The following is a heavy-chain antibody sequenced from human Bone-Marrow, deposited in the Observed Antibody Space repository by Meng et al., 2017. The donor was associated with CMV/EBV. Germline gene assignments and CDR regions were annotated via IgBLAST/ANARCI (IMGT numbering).Heavy chain of an antibody. Sequence: SETLSLTCTVSGGSISSTIYYWSWIRQPPGKGLEWVGSIYYSGSTYYNPSLKSRVTISIDTSKNQFSLNLNSVTAADTAVYFCANLRLGYWGQGTLVTFYS. CDR1: GGSISSTIYY. CDR3: ANLRLGY. D-gene: IGHD3-16*01. CDR2: IYYSGST. J-gene: IGHJ4*02. V-gene: IGHV4-39*07.